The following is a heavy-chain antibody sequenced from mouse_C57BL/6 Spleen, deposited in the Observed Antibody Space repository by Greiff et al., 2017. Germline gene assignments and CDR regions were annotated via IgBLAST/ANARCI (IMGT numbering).Heavy chain of an antibody. CDR3: ARGTAQATLFDY. CDR2: IYPGDGDT. V-gene: IGHV1-82*01. Sequence: VQLQESGPELVKPGASVKISCKASGYAFSSSWMNWVKQRPGKGLEWIGRIYPGDGDTNYNGKFKGKATLTADKSSSTAYMQRSSLTSEDSAVYFCARGTAQATLFDYWGQGTTLTVSS. D-gene: IGHD3-2*02. J-gene: IGHJ2*01. CDR1: GYAFSSSW.